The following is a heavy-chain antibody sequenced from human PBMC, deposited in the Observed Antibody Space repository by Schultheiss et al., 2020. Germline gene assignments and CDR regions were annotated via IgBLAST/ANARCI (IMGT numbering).Heavy chain of an antibody. CDR1: GGTFSSYA. CDR3: ERVQRYDFWSGYPGGDYYYVGMDV. V-gene: IGHV1-69*13. D-gene: IGHD3-3*01. J-gene: IGHJ6*02. CDR2: IIPIFGTA. Sequence: SVKVSCKASGGTFSSYAISWVRQAPGQGLEWMGGIIPIFGTANYAQKFQGRVTITADESTSTAYMELSSLRSEDTAVYYCERVQRYDFWSGYPGGDYYYVGMDVWGQGTTV.